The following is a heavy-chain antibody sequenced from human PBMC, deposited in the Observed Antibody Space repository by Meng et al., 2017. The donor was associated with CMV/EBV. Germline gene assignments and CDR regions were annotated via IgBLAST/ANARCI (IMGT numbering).Heavy chain of an antibody. CDR2: IYSGGST. V-gene: IGHV3-66*02. J-gene: IGHJ6*02. Sequence: GESLKISCAASGFTVSSNYMSWVRQAPGKGLEWVSVIYSGGSTYYADSVKGRFTISRDNSKNTLYLQMNSLRAEDTAVYYCARRYCSSTSCPPYYGMDVWGQGTTVTVSS. CDR3: ARRYCSSTSCPPYYGMDV. CDR1: GFTVSSNY. D-gene: IGHD2-2*01.